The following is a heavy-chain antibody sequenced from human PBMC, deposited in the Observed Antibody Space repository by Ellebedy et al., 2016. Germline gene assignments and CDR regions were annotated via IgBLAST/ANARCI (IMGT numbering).Heavy chain of an antibody. Sequence: GESLKISCAGSGFTFSTYAMSWVRQAPGMGLEWVSIIGGGTTTTYYADSVRGRFTISRDNSKNTLYLQMNSLRTEDTAVYYCAKSLSRFHYMDVWGKGTTVTVSS. D-gene: IGHD3-10*01. V-gene: IGHV3-23*01. CDR3: AKSLSRFHYMDV. CDR2: IGGGTTTT. J-gene: IGHJ6*03. CDR1: GFTFSTYA.